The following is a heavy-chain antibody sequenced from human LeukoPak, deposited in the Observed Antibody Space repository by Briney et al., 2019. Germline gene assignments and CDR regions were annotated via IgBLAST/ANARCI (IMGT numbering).Heavy chain of an antibody. J-gene: IGHJ4*02. D-gene: IGHD3-10*01. CDR2: IKQDGSEK. CDR3: ARVLAYYGSGSYSYFDY. Sequence: GGSLRLSCAASGFTFSSYWMSWVRQAPGKGLEWLANIKQDGSEKYCVDSVKGRFTITRDNAKNSLYLQMNSLRAEDTAVYYCARVLAYYGSGSYSYFDYWGQGTLVTVSS. V-gene: IGHV3-7*03. CDR1: GFTFSSYW.